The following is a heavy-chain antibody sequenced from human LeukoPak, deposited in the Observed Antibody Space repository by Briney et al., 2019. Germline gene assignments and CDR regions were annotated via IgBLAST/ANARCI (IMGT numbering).Heavy chain of an antibody. CDR1: GGSFSGYY. J-gene: IGHJ4*02. D-gene: IGHD3-22*01. CDR2: INHSGST. CDR3: ARRNGYYYGSRFDY. Sequence: SETLSLTCAVYGGSFSGYYWSWIRQPPGKGLEWIGEINHSGSTNYNPSLKSRANISVDTSKNQFSLKLSSVTAADTAVYYCARRNGYYYGSRFDYWSQGTLVTVSS. V-gene: IGHV4-34*01.